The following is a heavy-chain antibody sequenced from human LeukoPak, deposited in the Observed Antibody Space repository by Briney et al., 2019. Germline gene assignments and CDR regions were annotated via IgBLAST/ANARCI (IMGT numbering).Heavy chain of an antibody. Sequence: ASVKVSCKASGYTLSSYGVSWVRQAPGQGLEWMGWISAYNGNTNYAQKLQGRVTMTTDTSTSTAYMELRSLRSDDTAVYYCARDQYDILTGYYSFSDYWGQGTLVTVSS. CDR2: ISAYNGNT. CDR1: GYTLSSYG. CDR3: ARDQYDILTGYYSFSDY. V-gene: IGHV1-18*01. D-gene: IGHD3-9*01. J-gene: IGHJ4*02.